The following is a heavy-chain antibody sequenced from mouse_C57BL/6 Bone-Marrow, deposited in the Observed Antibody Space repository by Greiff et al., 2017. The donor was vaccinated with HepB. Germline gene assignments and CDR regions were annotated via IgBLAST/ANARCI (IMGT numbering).Heavy chain of an antibody. J-gene: IGHJ3*01. CDR2: ISYDGSN. V-gene: IGHV3-6*01. CDR3: APEGFAY. CDR1: GYSITSGYY. Sequence: EVQLQESGPGLVKPSQSLSLTCSVTGYSITSGYYWNWIRQFPGNKLEWMGYISYDGSNNYNPSLKNRISITRDTSKNQFFLKLNSVTTEDTATYYCAPEGFAYWGQGTLVTVSA.